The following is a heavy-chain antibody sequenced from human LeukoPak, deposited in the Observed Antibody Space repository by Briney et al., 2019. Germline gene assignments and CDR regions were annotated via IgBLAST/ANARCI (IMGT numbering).Heavy chain of an antibody. J-gene: IGHJ4*02. CDR3: ARSIMITFGGVIPHYFDY. V-gene: IGHV4-39*01. CDR2: IYYSGST. Sequence: SETLSLTCTVSGGSISSGSYYWGWIRQPPGKGLEWIGGIYYSGSTYYNPSLKSRVTISVDTSKNQFSLKLSSVTAADTAVYYCARSIMITFGGVIPHYFDYWGQGTLVTVSS. CDR1: GGSISSGSYY. D-gene: IGHD3-16*02.